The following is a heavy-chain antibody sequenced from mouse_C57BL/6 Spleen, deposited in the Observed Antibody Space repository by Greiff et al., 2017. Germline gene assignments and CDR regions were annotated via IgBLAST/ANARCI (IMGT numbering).Heavy chain of an antibody. CDR2: IHPNSGST. D-gene: IGHD2-1*01. J-gene: IGHJ4*01. CDR1: GYTFTSYW. V-gene: IGHV1-64*01. CDR3: ASRGDYGNGGAMDY. Sequence: QVQLQQPGAELVKPGASVKLSCKASGYTFTSYWMHWVKQRPGQGLEWIGMIHPNSGSTNYNEKFKSKATLTVDKSSSTAYMQLSSLTSEDSAVYYCASRGDYGNGGAMDYWGQGTSVTVSS.